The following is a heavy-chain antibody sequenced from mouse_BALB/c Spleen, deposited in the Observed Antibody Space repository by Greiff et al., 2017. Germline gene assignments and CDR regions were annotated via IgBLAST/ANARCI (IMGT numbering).Heavy chain of an antibody. Sequence: VKLMESGAELVRPGVSVKISCKGSGYTFTDYAMHWVKQSHAKSLEWIGVISTYYGDASYNQKFKGKATMTVDKSSSTAYMELARLTSEDSAIYYCARWGSAAMDYWGQGTSVTVSS. V-gene: IGHV1S137*01. J-gene: IGHJ4*01. CDR2: ISTYYGDA. CDR3: ARWGSAAMDY. CDR1: GYTFTDYA.